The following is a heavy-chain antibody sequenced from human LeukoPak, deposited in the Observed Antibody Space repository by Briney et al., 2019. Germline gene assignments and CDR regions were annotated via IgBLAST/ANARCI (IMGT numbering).Heavy chain of an antibody. CDR2: IYYTGGT. V-gene: IGHV4-39*07. CDR3: ARDERPGYCGGDCGPGRAFDI. CDR1: GGPVTTSSYY. Sequence: PSETLSLTCSVSGGPVTTSSYYWGWIRQPPGRGLEWIGSIYYTGGTNYNPSLKSRVTISVDTSKNQFSLKLSSVTAADTAVYYCARDERPGYCGGDCGPGRAFDIWGQGTMVTVSS. J-gene: IGHJ3*02. D-gene: IGHD2-21*02.